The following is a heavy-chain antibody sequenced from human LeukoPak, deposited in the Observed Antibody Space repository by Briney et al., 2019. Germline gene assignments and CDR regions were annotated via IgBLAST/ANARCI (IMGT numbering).Heavy chain of an antibody. V-gene: IGHV3-23*01. D-gene: IGHD6-13*01. CDR3: AKVEYSSNIPQH. J-gene: IGHJ1*01. CDR1: GFTFSSYA. CDR2: ISGSGGST. Sequence: GGSLRLSCAASGFTFSSYAMSWVRQGPGEGLEWVSSISGSGGSTYYADSVKGRVTISRDNSKNTQYLQMNSLRAEDTALYYCAKVEYSSNIPQHWGQGTLVTVSS.